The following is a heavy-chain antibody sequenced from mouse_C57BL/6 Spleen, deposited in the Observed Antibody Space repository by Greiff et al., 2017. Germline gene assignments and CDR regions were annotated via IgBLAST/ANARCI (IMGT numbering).Heavy chain of an antibody. CDR1: GYSFTSYY. V-gene: IGHV1-66*01. CDR2: IYPGSGNT. CDR3: ASNYEDAMDY. D-gene: IGHD2-1*01. J-gene: IGHJ4*01. Sequence: VQLQQSGPELVKPGASVKISCKASGYSFTSYYIHWVKQRPGQGLEWIGWIYPGSGNTKYNEKFKGKATLTADTSSSTAYMQLSSLTSEDSAVYYCASNYEDAMDYWGQGTSVTVSS.